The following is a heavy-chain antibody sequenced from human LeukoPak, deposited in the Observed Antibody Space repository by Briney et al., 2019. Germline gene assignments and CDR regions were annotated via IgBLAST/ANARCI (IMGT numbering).Heavy chain of an antibody. D-gene: IGHD2-15*01. CDR3: ARYRVAATIDAFDI. V-gene: IGHV3-23*01. Sequence: GGSLRLSCAASGFTFSRLAMTWVRQAPGKGLEWVSTISASGPYYADAVRGRFTISRDNSRNTLSLQMDSLRAEDTAVYYCARYRVAATIDAFDIWGQGTMVTVSS. CDR2: ISASGP. J-gene: IGHJ3*02. CDR1: GFTFSRLA.